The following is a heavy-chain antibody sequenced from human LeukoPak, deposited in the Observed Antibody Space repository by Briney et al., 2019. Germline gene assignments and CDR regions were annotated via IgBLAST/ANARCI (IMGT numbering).Heavy chain of an antibody. CDR1: GFTVSGTY. Sequence: GGSLRLSCAASGFTVSGTYMSWVRQAPGKGLEWVSVIYSGAGTYYADSVKGRFTISRDNSKNTLYLQMNSLRAEDTAIYYCAKVGIVGATKTYFDQWGQGTLVTVSS. CDR3: AKVGIVGATKTYFDQ. V-gene: IGHV3-53*01. CDR2: IYSGAGT. D-gene: IGHD1-26*01. J-gene: IGHJ4*02.